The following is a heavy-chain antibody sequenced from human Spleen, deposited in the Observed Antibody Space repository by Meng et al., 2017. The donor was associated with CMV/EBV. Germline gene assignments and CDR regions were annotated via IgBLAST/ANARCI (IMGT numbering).Heavy chain of an antibody. V-gene: IGHV4-59*12. J-gene: IGHJ1*01. CDR3: AREGGYCSSSSCFEYFQH. D-gene: IGHD2-2*01. Sequence: GSLRLSCTVSGGSISSYYWSWIRQPPGKGLEWIGYIYYSGSTNYNPSLKSRVTISVDTSKSQFSLNLSSVSAADTGVYYCAREGGYCSSSSCFEYFQHWGQGTLVTVSS. CDR1: GGSISSYY. CDR2: IYYSGST.